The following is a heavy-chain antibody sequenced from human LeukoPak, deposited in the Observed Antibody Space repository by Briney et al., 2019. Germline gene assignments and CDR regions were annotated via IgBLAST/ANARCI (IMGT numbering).Heavy chain of an antibody. CDR3: ARDPDDYGDYSPRARMDV. CDR2: VSRSGPSI. J-gene: IGHJ6*02. CDR1: GFIFSTYS. V-gene: IGHV3-21*01. Sequence: GGSLRLSCAASGFIFSTYSMNWVRQAPGKGLEWVSSVSRSGPSIYYADSVKGRFTVSRDNAKNSLYLHMNSLRAEDTAVYYCARDPDDYGDYSPRARMDVWGQGTTVTVSS. D-gene: IGHD4-17*01.